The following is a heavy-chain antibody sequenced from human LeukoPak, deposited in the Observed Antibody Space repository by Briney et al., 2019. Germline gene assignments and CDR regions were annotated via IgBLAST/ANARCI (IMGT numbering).Heavy chain of an antibody. CDR2: IYTDGRT. D-gene: IGHD2-15*01. J-gene: IGHJ4*02. CDR1: GFTVSSDY. CDR3: ARGTPTVSAGHY. V-gene: IGHV3-53*01. Sequence: PGRSLRLSCAASGFTVSSDYMSWVRQAPGKGLEWVSVIYTDGRTFFADFVKGRFTISRDTSKNMLYLQMSSLRVEDTAVYYCARGTPTVSAGHYWGQGTLVTVSS.